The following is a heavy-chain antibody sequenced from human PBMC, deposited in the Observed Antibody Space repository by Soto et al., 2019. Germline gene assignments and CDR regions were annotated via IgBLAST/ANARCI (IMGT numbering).Heavy chain of an antibody. CDR1: GFTFSSYA. CDR3: AKDRRYNGSYYGDLDY. Sequence: PGGSLRLSCAASGFTFSSYAMSWVRQAPGKGLEWVSAISGSGGSTYYADSVKGRFTISRDNSKNTLYLQMNSLRAEDTAVYYYAKDRRYNGSYYGDLDYWGQGTLVTVSS. CDR2: ISGSGGST. V-gene: IGHV3-23*01. D-gene: IGHD1-26*01. J-gene: IGHJ4*02.